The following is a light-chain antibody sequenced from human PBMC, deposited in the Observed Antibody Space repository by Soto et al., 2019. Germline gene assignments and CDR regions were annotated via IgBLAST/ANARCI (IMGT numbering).Light chain of an antibody. CDR3: QQYDNLPFT. J-gene: IGKJ4*01. CDR1: QDISNY. Sequence: DIQMTQSPSSLSASVGDRVTITCQASQDISNYLNWYQQKPGKAPKLLIYDASNLETGVPSRFSGSGSGTDFTFTISSLRPADIAIYYCQQYDNLPFTFGGGTKVEIK. V-gene: IGKV1-33*01. CDR2: DAS.